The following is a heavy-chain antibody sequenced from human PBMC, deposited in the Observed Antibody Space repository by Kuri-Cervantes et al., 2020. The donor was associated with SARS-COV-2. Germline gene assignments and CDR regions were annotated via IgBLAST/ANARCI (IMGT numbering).Heavy chain of an antibody. V-gene: IGHV4-61*02. CDR2: IYTSGST. D-gene: IGHD1-1*01. CDR1: GGSISSSSYY. J-gene: IGHJ4*02. CDR3: ARQNWSYYFDY. Sequence: SETLSLTCTVSGGSISSSSYYWSWIRQPAGKGLEWIGRIYTSGSTNYNPSLKSRVTMSVDTSKNQFSLKLSSVTAADTAVYYCARQNWSYYFDYWGQGTLVTVSS.